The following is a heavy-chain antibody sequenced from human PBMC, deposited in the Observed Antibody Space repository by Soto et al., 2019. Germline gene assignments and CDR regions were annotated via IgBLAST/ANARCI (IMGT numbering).Heavy chain of an antibody. J-gene: IGHJ4*02. V-gene: IGHV2-5*02. D-gene: IGHD3-3*01. CDR1: GFSLTTSGVG. Sequence: QITLNESGPTVVRPTETLTLTCRISGFSLTTSGVGVGWIRQSPGNAPEWLALIYWDDDKRYSASLKSRLTITKDTSKNQVVLTVSDLDPTDTVTYYCAHRVLRTVFGLVTTTAIYFDFWGQGTPVAVSS. CDR2: IYWDDDK. CDR3: AHRVLRTVFGLVTTTAIYFDF.